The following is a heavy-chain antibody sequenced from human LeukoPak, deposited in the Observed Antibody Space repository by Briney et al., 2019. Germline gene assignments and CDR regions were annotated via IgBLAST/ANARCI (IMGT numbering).Heavy chain of an antibody. CDR1: RYTFTGYY. V-gene: IGHV1-2*02. CDR3: AVAPGIAAADDV. CDR2: INPHSGGT. D-gene: IGHD6-13*01. J-gene: IGHJ6*04. Sequence: GASVKVSCKASRYTFTGYYIHWVRQAPGQGLEWMGWINPHSGGTNYAQKFQGRVTMTRDTSINTAYMELSRLRSDDTAVYYCAVAPGIAAADDVWGKGTTVTVSS.